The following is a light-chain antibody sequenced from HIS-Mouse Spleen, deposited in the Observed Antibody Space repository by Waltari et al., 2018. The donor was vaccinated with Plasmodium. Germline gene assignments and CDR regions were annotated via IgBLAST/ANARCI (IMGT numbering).Light chain of an antibody. CDR3: QTWGTGMGV. CDR2: LNSDGSH. J-gene: IGLJ2*01. Sequence: QLVLTQSPSASASLGASVKLTCTLSSGHSSYAIAWHQQQPEKGPRYLMKLNSDGSHSKGDGIPARFSGSSSGAERYLTISSLQSEDEADYYCQTWGTGMGVFGGGTKLTGL. V-gene: IGLV4-69*01. CDR1: SGHSSYA.